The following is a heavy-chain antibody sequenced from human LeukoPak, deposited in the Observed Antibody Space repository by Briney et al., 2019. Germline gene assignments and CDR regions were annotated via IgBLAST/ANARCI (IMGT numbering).Heavy chain of an antibody. V-gene: IGHV3-30-3*01. Sequence: SGGSLRLSCAASGFTFSSYAMHWVRQAPGKGLEWVAVKSYDGSNKYYADSVKGRFTISRDNSKNTLYLQMNSLRAEDTAVYYCARDFYSSGWHYFDYWGQGTLVTVSS. D-gene: IGHD6-19*01. CDR1: GFTFSSYA. J-gene: IGHJ4*02. CDR2: KSYDGSNK. CDR3: ARDFYSSGWHYFDY.